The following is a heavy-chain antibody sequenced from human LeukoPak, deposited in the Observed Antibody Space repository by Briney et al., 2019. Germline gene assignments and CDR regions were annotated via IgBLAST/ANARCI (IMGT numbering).Heavy chain of an antibody. D-gene: IGHD2-2*01. CDR2: ISSGGDYI. CDR1: GFTFSSHS. Sequence: GGSLRLSCVASGFTFSSHSLSWVRQAPGKGLEWVSSISSGGDYIYYADSVKGRFTISRDNGMNSLYLHMNSLRAEDTAVYYCARGRGHNACPAGYWGQGTQVTVSS. V-gene: IGHV3-21*01. J-gene: IGHJ4*02. CDR3: ARGRGHNACPAGY.